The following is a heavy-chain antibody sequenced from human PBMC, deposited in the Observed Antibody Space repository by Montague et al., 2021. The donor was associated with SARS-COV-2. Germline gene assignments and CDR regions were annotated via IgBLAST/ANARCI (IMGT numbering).Heavy chain of an antibody. J-gene: IGHJ2*01. CDR1: GGSISSGGYY. CDR3: ARVHIVVVTAMRYFDL. Sequence: TLSLTCTVSGGSISSGGYYWRWIRQHAGKGLEWFGYIYYSGXTXYXXXXKXRVTISVDTSKNQFSLKLRSVTAADTAVYYCARVHIVVVTAMRYFDLWGRGALVTVSS. D-gene: IGHD2-21*02. V-gene: IGHV4-31*03. CDR2: IYYSGXT.